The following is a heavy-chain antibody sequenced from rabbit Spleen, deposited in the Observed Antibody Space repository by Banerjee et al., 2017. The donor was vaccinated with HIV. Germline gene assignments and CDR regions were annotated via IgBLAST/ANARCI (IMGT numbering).Heavy chain of an antibody. CDR3: ARGANDDGAGFDL. V-gene: IGHV1S40*01. CDR2: IYGGSSGST. D-gene: IGHD4-2*01. Sequence: QSLEESGGDLVKPGAPLTLSCKASGFDVITDYMNWVRQAPGKGLEWIACIYGGSSGSTYYATWAKGRFTISKASSTAVTLQMTSLTAADTATYFCARGANDDGAGFDLWGPGTLVTVS. J-gene: IGHJ4*01. CDR1: GFDVITDY.